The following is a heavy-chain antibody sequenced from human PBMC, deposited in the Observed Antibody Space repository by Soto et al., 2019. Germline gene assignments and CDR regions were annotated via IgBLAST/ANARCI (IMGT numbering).Heavy chain of an antibody. CDR2: TYYRSKWYN. J-gene: IGHJ4*02. V-gene: IGHV6-1*01. CDR3: ARQRTSVVTQAYFDV. Sequence: LSLTCAISGDSVSSNSAAWNWIRQSPSRGLEWLGRTYYRSKWYNDYAVSVKSRITINPDTSKDQFSLKLKSVTAADTALYFCARQRTSVVTQAYFDVWGPGSLVTVSS. CDR1: GDSVSSNSAA. D-gene: IGHD2-21*02.